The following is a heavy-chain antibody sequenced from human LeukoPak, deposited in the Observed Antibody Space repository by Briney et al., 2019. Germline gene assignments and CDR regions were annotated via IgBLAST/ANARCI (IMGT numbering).Heavy chain of an antibody. Sequence: SQTLSLTCAISGDSVSSNSAAWNWIRQSPSRGLEWLGRTYYRSKWYNDYAVSVKSRITINPDTSKNQFSLQLSSVTAADTAVYYCARTVRGVITYYYYYYYMDVWGKGTTVTISS. CDR1: GDSVSSNSAA. CDR3: ARTVRGVITYYYYYYYMDV. J-gene: IGHJ6*03. D-gene: IGHD3-10*01. V-gene: IGHV6-1*01. CDR2: TYYRSKWYN.